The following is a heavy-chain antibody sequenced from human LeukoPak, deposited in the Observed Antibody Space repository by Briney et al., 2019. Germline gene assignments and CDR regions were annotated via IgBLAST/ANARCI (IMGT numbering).Heavy chain of an antibody. D-gene: IGHD1-26*01. CDR2: IKSKTDGGTT. V-gene: IGHV3-15*01. CDR3: TTDRAIVGATYFDY. CDR1: GFTFSNAW. Sequence: GGSLRLSCAASGFTFSNAWLNWVRQAPGKGLEWVGHIKSKTDGGTTDYAAPVKGRFTISRDDSKNTLYLQMNSLKTEDTAVYYCTTDRAIVGATYFDYWGQGTLVTVSS. J-gene: IGHJ4*02.